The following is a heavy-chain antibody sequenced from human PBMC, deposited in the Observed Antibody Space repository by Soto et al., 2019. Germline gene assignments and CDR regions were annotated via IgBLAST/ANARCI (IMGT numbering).Heavy chain of an antibody. CDR3: ASLEDTAMVYPY. Sequence: EVQLVESGGGLVKPGGSLRLSCAASGFTISSYSMNWVRQAPGKGLEWVSSISSSSSYIYYADSVKGRFTISRDNAKNSLYLQMNSLRAEDTAVYYCASLEDTAMVYPYWGQGTLVTVSS. CDR1: GFTISSYS. J-gene: IGHJ4*02. CDR2: ISSSSSYI. V-gene: IGHV3-21*01. D-gene: IGHD5-18*01.